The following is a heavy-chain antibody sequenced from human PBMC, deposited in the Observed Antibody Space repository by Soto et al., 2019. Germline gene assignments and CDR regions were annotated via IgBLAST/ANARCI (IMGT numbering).Heavy chain of an antibody. D-gene: IGHD6-19*01. CDR1: GFAVSSKY. CDR3: VQTTGWPGFDF. CDR2: IYGGGTT. V-gene: IGHV3-53*01. J-gene: IGHJ4*02. Sequence: EVPLVESGGGLIQPGGSLRLSCAASGFAVSSKYMTWVRQAPGKGLEWVSVIYGGGTTYYADSVKGRFTISRDTSKNTLYLQMNSLRAEDTAVYSCVQTTGWPGFDFWGQGTLVTVSS.